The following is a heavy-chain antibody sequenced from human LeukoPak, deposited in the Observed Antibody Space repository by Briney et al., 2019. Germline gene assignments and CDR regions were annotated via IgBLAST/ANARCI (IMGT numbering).Heavy chain of an antibody. CDR3: AKIAVSYYYGSGHFAY. V-gene: IGHV3-33*06. CDR2: IWYDGSNK. D-gene: IGHD3-10*01. J-gene: IGHJ4*02. CDR1: GFTFSSYG. Sequence: PGRSLRLSCAASGFTFSSYGMHWVRQAPGKGLEWVAVIWYDGSNKYYADSVKGRFTISRDNSKNTLYLQMNSLRAEDTAVYYCAKIAVSYYYGSGHFAYWGQGTLVTVSS.